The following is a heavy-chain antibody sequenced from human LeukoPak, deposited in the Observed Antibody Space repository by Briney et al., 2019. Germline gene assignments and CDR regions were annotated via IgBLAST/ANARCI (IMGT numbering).Heavy chain of an antibody. CDR2: ISYDGSNK. CDR3: ARGTSGYSV. Sequence: QPGRSLRLSCAASGFTFSSYGMHWVRQAPGKGLEWVAVISYDGSNKYYADSVKGRFTISRDNAKNSLYLQMNSLRAEDTAVYYCARGTSGYSVWGQGTLVTVSS. D-gene: IGHD3-22*01. V-gene: IGHV3-30*03. CDR1: GFTFSSYG. J-gene: IGHJ4*02.